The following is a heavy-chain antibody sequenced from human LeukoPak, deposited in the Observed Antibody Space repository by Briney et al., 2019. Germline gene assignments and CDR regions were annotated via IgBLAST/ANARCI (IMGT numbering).Heavy chain of an antibody. J-gene: IGHJ4*02. D-gene: IGHD3/OR15-3a*01. CDR3: ARQTGSGLFILP. Sequence: PGGSLRLSCAASGFTFSSYWMSWVRQPPEKGLEWIGSIYYSGNTYYNASLKSQVSISIDTSKNQFSLRLTSVTAADTAVYYCARQTGSGLFILPGGQGTLVTVSS. CDR2: IYYSGNT. CDR1: GFTFSSYW. V-gene: IGHV4-39*01.